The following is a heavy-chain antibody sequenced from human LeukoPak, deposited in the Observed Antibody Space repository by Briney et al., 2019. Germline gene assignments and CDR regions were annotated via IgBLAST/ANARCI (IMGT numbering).Heavy chain of an antibody. Sequence: GGSLRLSCAASGFTFSSYGMHWVRQAPGKGLEWVAVISYDGSNKYYADSVKGRFTISRDNSKNTLYLQMNSLRAEDTAVYYCAKDVDSSGYVPWLDPWGQGTLVTVSS. D-gene: IGHD3-22*01. CDR2: ISYDGSNK. CDR3: AKDVDSSGYVPWLDP. J-gene: IGHJ5*02. CDR1: GFTFSSYG. V-gene: IGHV3-30*18.